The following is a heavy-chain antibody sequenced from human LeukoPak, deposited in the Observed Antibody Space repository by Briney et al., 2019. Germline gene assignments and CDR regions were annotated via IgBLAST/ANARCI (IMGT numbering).Heavy chain of an antibody. CDR3: ARSPSGSYNY. CDR1: GFTFSIYW. D-gene: IGHD1-26*01. V-gene: IGHV3-7*01. J-gene: IGHJ4*02. CDR2: IKQDGSEK. Sequence: GGSLRLSCAASGFTFSIYWMSWVRQAPGKGLEWVANIKQDGSEKYYVDSVKGRFTISRDNAKNTLYLQMNSLRSEDTAVYYCARSPSGSYNYWGQGTLVTVSS.